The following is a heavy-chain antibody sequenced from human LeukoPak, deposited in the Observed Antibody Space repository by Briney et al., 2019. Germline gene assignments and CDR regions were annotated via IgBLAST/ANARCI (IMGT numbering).Heavy chain of an antibody. CDR3: AKSALRWGTNDAFDI. CDR2: ISSSSTII. D-gene: IGHD3-16*01. J-gene: IGHJ3*02. CDR1: GFTFSSHS. V-gene: IGHV3-48*01. Sequence: GGSLRLSCAASGFTFSSHSMNWVRQTPGKGLEWISYISSSSTIIHYADSVKGRFTISRDDAKNSLYLQMNSLRAEDTAVYYCAKSALRWGTNDAFDIWGQGTMVTVSS.